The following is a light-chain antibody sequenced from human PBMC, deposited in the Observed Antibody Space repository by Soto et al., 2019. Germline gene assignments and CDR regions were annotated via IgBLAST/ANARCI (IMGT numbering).Light chain of an antibody. Sequence: EIMMTQSPDTLSVSPGERAIVSCRASQSISSDFAWFQLKPGQAPRLLIYGASTRAPDVPDRFSGSGSGTEFTLTISSLQSEDFAVYYCQQYNNRPYTFGQGTKLEIK. V-gene: IGKV3-15*01. CDR1: QSISSD. CDR2: GAS. J-gene: IGKJ2*01. CDR3: QQYNNRPYT.